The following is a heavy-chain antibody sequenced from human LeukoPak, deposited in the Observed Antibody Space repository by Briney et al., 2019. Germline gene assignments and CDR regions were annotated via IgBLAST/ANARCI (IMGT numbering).Heavy chain of an antibody. Sequence: GASVKVSCKVSGYTLTELSMHWVRQAPGKGLEWMGGFDPEDGETIYAQKFQGRVTMTEDTSTDTAYMELSSLRSEDTAVYYCATGLGGANERDAFDIWGQGTMVTVSS. J-gene: IGHJ3*02. D-gene: IGHD1-26*01. V-gene: IGHV1-24*01. CDR2: FDPEDGET. CDR1: GYTLTELS. CDR3: ATGLGGANERDAFDI.